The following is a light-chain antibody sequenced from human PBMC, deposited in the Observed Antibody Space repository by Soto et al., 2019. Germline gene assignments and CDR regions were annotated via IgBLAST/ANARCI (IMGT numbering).Light chain of an antibody. Sequence: SQLTQSPSTLSAAVGDRLTITCRASQSISSWLSWYQQKPGKAPKLLIYDASSLESGVPSRFSGSGSGTEFTLTISSLQPDDFATYYCQQSYSTLTFGPGTKVDI. CDR3: QQSYSTLT. CDR1: QSISSW. V-gene: IGKV1-5*01. J-gene: IGKJ3*01. CDR2: DAS.